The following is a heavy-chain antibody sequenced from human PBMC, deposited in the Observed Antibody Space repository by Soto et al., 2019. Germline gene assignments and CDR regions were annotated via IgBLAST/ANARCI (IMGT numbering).Heavy chain of an antibody. CDR3: ARGGGKFYQLLGLYYYYGMDV. CDR2: INPNSGGT. V-gene: IGHV1-2*04. CDR1: GYTFTGYY. D-gene: IGHD2-2*01. Sequence: ASVKVSCKASGYTFTGYYMHWVRQAPGQGLEWMGWINPNSGGTNYAQKFQGWVTMTRDTSISTAYMELSRLRSDDTAVYYCARGGGKFYQLLGLYYYYGMDVWGQGTTVTVS. J-gene: IGHJ6*02.